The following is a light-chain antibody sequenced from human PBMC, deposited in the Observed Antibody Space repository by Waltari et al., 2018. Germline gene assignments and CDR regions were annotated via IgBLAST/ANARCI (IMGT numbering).Light chain of an antibody. J-gene: IGKJ2*01. Sequence: DIQMTQSPSSLSASVGDRVTITCRASQTIRSYLNWYQYKPGKAPKLLIYAASSLQSGVPSRFSGSGSGTEFTLTITSVQPEDVATYYCQRSFTTPCMYTFGQGTKVEIK. CDR3: QRSFTTPCMYT. CDR1: QTIRSY. CDR2: AAS. V-gene: IGKV1-39*01.